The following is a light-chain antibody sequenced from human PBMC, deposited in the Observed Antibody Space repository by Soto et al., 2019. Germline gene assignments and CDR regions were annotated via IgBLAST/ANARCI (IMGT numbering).Light chain of an antibody. Sequence: DIQMTQSPSSLSASVGDRATITCRASQGISTYLAWYQQKPGKVPKLLIYAASTLQARVPSRFSSSGSATDFTLTISSLPPEDGVTYYYQKYNYAPWTFGQGTKVEIK. V-gene: IGKV1-27*01. CDR3: QKYNYAPWT. J-gene: IGKJ1*01. CDR2: AAS. CDR1: QGISTY.